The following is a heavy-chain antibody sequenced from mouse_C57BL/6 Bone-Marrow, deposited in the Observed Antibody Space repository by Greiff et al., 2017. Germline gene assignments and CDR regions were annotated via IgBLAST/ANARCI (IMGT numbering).Heavy chain of an antibody. V-gene: IGHV1-81*01. D-gene: IGHD1-1*01. Sequence: QVQLQQSGAELARPGASVKLSCKASGYTFTSYGISWVKQRTGQGLEWIGEIYPRSGNTYYNEKFKGKATLTADKSSSTAYMELRSLTSEDSAVYFCARLYYYGSSSAWFAYWGQGTLVTVSA. CDR2: IYPRSGNT. CDR1: GYTFTSYG. J-gene: IGHJ3*01. CDR3: ARLYYYGSSSAWFAY.